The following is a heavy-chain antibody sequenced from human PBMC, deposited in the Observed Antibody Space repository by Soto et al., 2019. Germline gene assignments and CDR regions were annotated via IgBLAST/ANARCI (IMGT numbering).Heavy chain of an antibody. CDR3: ARRVIGSSRAFDI. CDR2: ISAYNYNT. CDR1: GYTFHNYG. Sequence: GASVKVSCKASGYTFHNYGVSWVRQAPGQGLEWMGRISAYNYNTHYAQNFEGRVTMTTDTSTSTAYMYLRSLRSDDSAIYYCARRVIGSSRAFDIWGQGTMVTVSS. V-gene: IGHV1-18*01. J-gene: IGHJ3*02. D-gene: IGHD3-10*01.